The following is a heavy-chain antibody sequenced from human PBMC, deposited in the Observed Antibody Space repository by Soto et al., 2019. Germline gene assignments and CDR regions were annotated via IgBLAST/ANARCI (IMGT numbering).Heavy chain of an antibody. J-gene: IGHJ3*02. V-gene: IGHV1-18*01. CDR3: EGEEGYSSSWSRITNVFDI. CDR2: ISAYNGNT. CDR1: GYTFTSYG. Sequence: GASVKVSCKASGYTFTSYGISWVRQAPGQGIEWMGWISAYNGNTNYAQKHQGRVTMTTDTSTSTAYKELRSLRSDNTAAYYCEGEEGYSSSWSRITNVFDIWGQGTRVTVSS. D-gene: IGHD6-13*01.